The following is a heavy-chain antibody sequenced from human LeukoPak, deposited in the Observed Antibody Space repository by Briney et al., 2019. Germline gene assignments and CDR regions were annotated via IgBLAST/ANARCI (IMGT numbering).Heavy chain of an antibody. CDR3: ARGGGERLGDAFDI. CDR1: GGSISSSSYY. D-gene: IGHD1-26*01. CDR2: IYYSGST. J-gene: IGHJ3*02. V-gene: IGHV4-39*07. Sequence: SETLSLTCTVSGGSISSSSYYWGWIRQPPGKGLEWIGSIYYSGSTYYNPSLKSRVTISVDTSKNQFSLKLSSVTAADTAVYYCARGGGERLGDAFDIWGQGTMVTVSS.